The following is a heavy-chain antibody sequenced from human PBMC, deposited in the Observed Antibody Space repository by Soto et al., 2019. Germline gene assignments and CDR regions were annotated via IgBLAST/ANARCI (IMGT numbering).Heavy chain of an antibody. J-gene: IGHJ4*02. CDR3: AGRDLSGTTRAYFDC. D-gene: IGHD1-7*01. CDR2: IYYSGST. Sequence: SEILSLTCTVSGGSISNYYWGWVRQPPGKGLEWIGYIYYSGSTNYNPSLKSRVTISVDTSKNQFSLKLSSVTAADTAVYYCAGRDLSGTTRAYFDCWGQGTLVTVSS. V-gene: IGHV4-59*01. CDR1: GGSISNYY.